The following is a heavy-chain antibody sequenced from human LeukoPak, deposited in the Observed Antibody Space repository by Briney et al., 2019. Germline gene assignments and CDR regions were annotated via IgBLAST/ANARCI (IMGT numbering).Heavy chain of an antibody. J-gene: IGHJ3*02. D-gene: IGHD1-20*01. CDR1: GYTFTSYD. Sequence: ASVKVSCKASGYTFTSYDINWVRQATGQGLEWMGWMNPNSGNTGYAQKYQGRVTMTTNTSISTAYMEVSSLRSEDTAVYYCACTGDDETNNYQDAFDIWGQGTMVTVSS. CDR3: ACTGDDETNNYQDAFDI. V-gene: IGHV1-8*01. CDR2: MNPNSGNT.